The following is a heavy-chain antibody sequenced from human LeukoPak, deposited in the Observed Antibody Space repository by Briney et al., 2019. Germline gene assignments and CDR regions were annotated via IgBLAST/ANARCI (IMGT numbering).Heavy chain of an antibody. CDR1: EFTFSNYG. CDR2: ISSNSRII. Sequence: SGGSLRLSCAASEFTFSNYGMNWVRQAPGKGLEWVSYISSNSRIINYADSVRGRFTISRDNAKNSLYLQMNSLRDEDTAMYYCARGSEKRPDCWGQGTLVTVSS. J-gene: IGHJ4*02. V-gene: IGHV3-48*02. CDR3: ARGSEKRPDC.